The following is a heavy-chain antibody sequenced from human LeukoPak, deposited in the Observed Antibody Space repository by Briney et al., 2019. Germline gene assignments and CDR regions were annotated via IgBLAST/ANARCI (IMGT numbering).Heavy chain of an antibody. D-gene: IGHD3-22*01. CDR3: AKDLYYYDSSGYYRWGAFDI. CDR1: GFTFSSYA. J-gene: IGHJ3*02. CDR2: ISGSGGST. Sequence: GGSLRLTCAASGFTFSSYAMSWVRQAPGKGLEWVSAISGSGGSTYYADSVKGRFTISRDNSKNTLYLQMSSLRAEDTAVYYCAKDLYYYDSSGYYRWGAFDIWGQGTMVTVSS. V-gene: IGHV3-23*01.